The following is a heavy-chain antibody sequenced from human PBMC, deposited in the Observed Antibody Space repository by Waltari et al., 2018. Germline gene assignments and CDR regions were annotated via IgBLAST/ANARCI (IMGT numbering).Heavy chain of an antibody. Sequence: QVQLQQWGAGLLKPSETLSLTCAVYGGSFSGYYWSWIRQPPGKGLDWIGEINHSGSNNYNPSLKSRVTISVDTCKNQFSLKLSSGTAADTAVYYCARDGPPLFDLWGRGTLVTVSS. CDR3: ARDGPPLFDL. CDR1: GGSFSGYY. V-gene: IGHV4-34*01. CDR2: INHSGSN. J-gene: IGHJ2*01.